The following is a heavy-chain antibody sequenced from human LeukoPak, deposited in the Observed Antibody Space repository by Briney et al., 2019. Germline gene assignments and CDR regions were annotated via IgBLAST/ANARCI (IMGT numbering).Heavy chain of an antibody. J-gene: IGHJ4*02. CDR3: ARVYSSGWSY. CDR2: ISSSGSTI. CDR1: GFTFSSYS. V-gene: IGHV3-48*04. Sequence: GGSLRLSCAASGFTFSSYSMNWVRQAPGKGLEWVSSISSSGSTIYYADSVKGRFTISRDNAKKSLYLQMNSLRAEDTAVYYCARVYSSGWSYWGQGTLVTVSS. D-gene: IGHD6-19*01.